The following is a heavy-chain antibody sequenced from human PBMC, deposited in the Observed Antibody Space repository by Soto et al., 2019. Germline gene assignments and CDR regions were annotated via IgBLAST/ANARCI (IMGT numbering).Heavy chain of an antibody. V-gene: IGHV3-21*01. Sequence: GGSLRLSCAASGISFSSHSMNWVRQAPGKGLEWVSSISSSSTYIYYADSVKGRFTISRDNAQSSLYLQMNSLRAEDTAVYYCAREGGNYYYYYGMDVWGQGTTVTVSS. CDR1: GISFSSHS. CDR3: AREGGNYYYYYGMDV. J-gene: IGHJ6*02. CDR2: ISSSSTYI. D-gene: IGHD4-4*01.